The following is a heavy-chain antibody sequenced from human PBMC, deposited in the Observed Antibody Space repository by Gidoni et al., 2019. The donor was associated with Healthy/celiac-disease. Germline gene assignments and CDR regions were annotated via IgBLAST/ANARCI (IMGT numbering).Heavy chain of an antibody. Sequence: KGLEWIGEINHSGSTNYNPSLKSRVTISVDTSKNQFSLKLSSVTAADTAVYYCARGIRRGDTAMAFWGQGTLVTVSS. CDR2: INHSGST. D-gene: IGHD5-18*01. CDR3: ARGIRRGDTAMAF. V-gene: IGHV4-34*01. J-gene: IGHJ4*02.